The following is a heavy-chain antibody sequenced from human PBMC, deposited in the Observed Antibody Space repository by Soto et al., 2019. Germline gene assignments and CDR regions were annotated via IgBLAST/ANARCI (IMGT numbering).Heavy chain of an antibody. CDR3: AKGNGGSKGSFYYYGMDV. D-gene: IGHD1-26*01. V-gene: IGHV3-30*18. CDR1: GFTFSHYA. Sequence: QPGGSLRLSCAASGFTFSHYAMYWVRQAPGKGLEWVAVVSSDGINEYSADSVKGRFTISRDNSKNTLYLQMDSLRDEDTAVYYCAKGNGGSKGSFYYYGMDVWGQGTTVTVSS. CDR2: VSSDGINE. J-gene: IGHJ6*02.